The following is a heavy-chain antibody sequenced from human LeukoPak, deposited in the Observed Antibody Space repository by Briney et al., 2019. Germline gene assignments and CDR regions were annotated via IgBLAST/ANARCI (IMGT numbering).Heavy chain of an antibody. CDR2: IGGRGATT. D-gene: IGHD2-2*01. CDR3: TKRATYSSTWYYFDY. Sequence: GGSLRLSCAASGFTFSNYAMSWVRQAPGKGLEWVSVIGGRGATTYYADSVKGRFTISRDNSKNSLYLQMDSLRAEDTAVYYCTKRATYSSTWYYFDYWGQGSLVTVSS. CDR1: GFTFSNYA. V-gene: IGHV3-23*01. J-gene: IGHJ4*02.